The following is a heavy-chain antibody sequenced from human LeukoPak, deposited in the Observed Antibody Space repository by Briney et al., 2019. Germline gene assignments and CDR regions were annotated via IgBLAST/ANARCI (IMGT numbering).Heavy chain of an antibody. J-gene: IGHJ4*02. V-gene: IGHV4-39*01. CDR3: AKDHTYSYDSSGYYFDY. CDR2: IYYSGST. Sequence: SETLSLTCTVSGGSISSSSYYWGWIRQPPGKGLEWIGSIYYSGSTYYNPSLKSRVTISVDTSKNQFSLKLSSVTAADTAVYYCAKDHTYSYDSSGYYFDYWGQGTLVTVSS. D-gene: IGHD3-22*01. CDR1: GGSISSSSYY.